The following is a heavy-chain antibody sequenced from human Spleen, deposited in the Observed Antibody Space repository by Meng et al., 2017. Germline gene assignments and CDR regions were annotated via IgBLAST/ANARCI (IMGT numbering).Heavy chain of an antibody. CDR3: GKEQYSSGWYPIDY. V-gene: IGHV3-23*01. CDR2: TSGSGGST. D-gene: IGHD6-19*01. Sequence: GESLKISCVASGFIFNNYAMTWVRQAPGKGLEWVSTTSGSGGSTYADSVKGRFTSSRDSSKNTLYLQMNSLRAEDTAVYYCGKEQYSSGWYPIDYWGQGTLVTVSS. CDR1: GFIFNNYA. J-gene: IGHJ4*02.